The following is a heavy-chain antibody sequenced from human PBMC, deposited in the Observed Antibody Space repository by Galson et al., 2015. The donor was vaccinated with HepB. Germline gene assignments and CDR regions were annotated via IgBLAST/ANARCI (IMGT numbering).Heavy chain of an antibody. D-gene: IGHD2-15*01. CDR2: ISAYNRNT. CDR3: ASGALVVGVAATQNNWFDP. V-gene: IGHV1-18*01. J-gene: IGHJ5*02. Sequence: SVKVSCKASGYTFSSYSITWVRQAPGQGLEWMGWISAYNRNTNYAQKLQGRVTMTTDRSTSTAYMELRSLRSDDTAVYYCASGALVVGVAATQNNWFDPGGQGTLVTVSS. CDR1: GYTFSSYS.